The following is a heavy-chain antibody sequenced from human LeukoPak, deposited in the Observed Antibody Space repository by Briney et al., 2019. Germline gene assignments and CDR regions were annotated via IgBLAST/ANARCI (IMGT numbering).Heavy chain of an antibody. Sequence: PSETLSLTCAVSGCSISSGYYWGWIRQPPGKGLEWIGSIYRSGNTYYNPSLKSRVTISVDTSKNQFSLKLSSVTAADTAVYYCARSHHYYYYMDVWGKGTTVTVSS. V-gene: IGHV4-38-2*01. CDR3: ARSHHYYYYMDV. CDR2: IYRSGNT. CDR1: GCSISSGYY. J-gene: IGHJ6*03.